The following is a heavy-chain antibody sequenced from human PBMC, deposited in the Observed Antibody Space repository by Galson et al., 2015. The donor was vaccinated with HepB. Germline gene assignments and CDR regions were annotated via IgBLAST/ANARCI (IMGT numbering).Heavy chain of an antibody. Sequence: SLRLSCAASGFTFSSYGMHWVRQPPGKGLEWVAIVWYNGINKYYADSVKGRFTISRDNSKNILYLQMNSLRAEDTAVYYCAKDLGSGYGSEPDYWGQGTLVTVSS. V-gene: IGHV3-33*06. J-gene: IGHJ4*02. CDR3: AKDLGSGYGSEPDY. D-gene: IGHD3-10*01. CDR2: VWYNGINK. CDR1: GFTFSSYG.